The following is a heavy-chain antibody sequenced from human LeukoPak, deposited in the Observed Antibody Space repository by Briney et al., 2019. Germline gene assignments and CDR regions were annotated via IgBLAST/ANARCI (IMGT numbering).Heavy chain of an antibody. CDR3: VRGTGVAGHFDY. Sequence: SDTLSLTCAVSGVSIRSGGYSWRWVRQPRGGGLGWIVYIYHSGSTYYNPSLKKRVTISVDRSKIPFSLKLSSVSAAGTAVYYCVRGTGVAGHFDYWGQGNLVTVSS. CDR2: IYHSGST. J-gene: IGHJ4*02. V-gene: IGHV4-30-2*01. CDR1: GVSIRSGGYS. D-gene: IGHD6-19*01.